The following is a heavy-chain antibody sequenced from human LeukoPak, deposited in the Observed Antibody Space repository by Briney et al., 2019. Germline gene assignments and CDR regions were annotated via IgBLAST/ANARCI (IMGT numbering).Heavy chain of an antibody. CDR1: GFTFSDYY. V-gene: IGHV3-11*05. CDR3: ARARYVNSFYAFDI. J-gene: IGHJ3*02. D-gene: IGHD3-9*01. Sequence: GSLRLSCAASGFTFSDYYMSWIRQAPGKGLEWVSYISTTSTYTDYADSVKGRFTISRDNAKNLLYLQMNSLRPEDTAVYYCARARYVNSFYAFDIWGQGTLVTVSS. CDR2: ISTTSTYT.